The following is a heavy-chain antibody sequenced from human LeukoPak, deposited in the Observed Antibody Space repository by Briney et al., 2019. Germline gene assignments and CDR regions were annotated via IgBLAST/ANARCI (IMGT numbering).Heavy chain of an antibody. V-gene: IGHV3-23*01. J-gene: IGHJ4*02. Sequence: PGGSLRLSCAASGFTFSSYSMNWVRQAPGKGLEWASAISGSGGSTYYADSVKGRFTISRDNSKNTLYLQMNSLRAEDTAVYYCAKGGVHGDYGDWGQGTLVTVSS. CDR2: ISGSGGST. D-gene: IGHD4-17*01. CDR3: AKGGVHGDYGD. CDR1: GFTFSSYS.